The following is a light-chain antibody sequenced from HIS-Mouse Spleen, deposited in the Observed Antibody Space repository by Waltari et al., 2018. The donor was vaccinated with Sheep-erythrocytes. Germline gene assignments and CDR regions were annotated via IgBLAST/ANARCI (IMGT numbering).Light chain of an antibody. CDR2: EDS. V-gene: IGLV3-10*01. Sequence: SYELTQPPSVSVSPGQTARITCSGDALPKKSAYWYQQKSGQAPVLVIYEDSKRPSGIRERFSGSSSGTMATLTISGAQVEDEADYYCYSTDSSGNHRVFGTGTKVTVL. CDR1: ALPKKS. CDR3: YSTDSSGNHRV. J-gene: IGLJ1*01.